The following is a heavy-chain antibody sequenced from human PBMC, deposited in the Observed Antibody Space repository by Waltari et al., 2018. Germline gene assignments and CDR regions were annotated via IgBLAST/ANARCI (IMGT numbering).Heavy chain of an antibody. CDR3: AKGHSGSYGLKD. CDR2: NSWNSDNI. V-gene: IGHV3-9*01. J-gene: IGHJ4*02. Sequence: EVQLVESGGGLVQPGRSLRLSCAVSGFNFDDYAMHWVRQAPGKGCGWVSGNSWNSDNIGYADSVKGRFTISRDNAKNSLYLQMNSLRPEDTALYYCAKGHSGSYGLKDWGQGTLVTVSS. D-gene: IGHD1-26*01. CDR1: GFNFDDYA.